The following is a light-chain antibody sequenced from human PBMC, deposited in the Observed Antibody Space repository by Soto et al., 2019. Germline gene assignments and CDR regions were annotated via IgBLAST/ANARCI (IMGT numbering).Light chain of an antibody. J-gene: IGKJ3*01. CDR1: QSISAW. CDR2: TAS. Sequence: DLQMTQSPSTLSASVGDRVTITCRASQSISAWLAWFQQSPGKAPRLLLYTASRLESGVPSRFSGSGSGTEFTLTISSLQTDDFAFYYCQQQDGKFGPGTKVDIK. CDR3: QQQDGK. V-gene: IGKV1-5*01.